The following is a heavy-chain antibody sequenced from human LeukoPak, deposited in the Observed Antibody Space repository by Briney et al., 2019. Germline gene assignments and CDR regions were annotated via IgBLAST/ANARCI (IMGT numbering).Heavy chain of an antibody. CDR1: GFTFRSYG. CDR2: IRFDGSNQ. CDR3: AKGYGESHFDS. J-gene: IGHJ4*02. D-gene: IGHD5-18*01. Sequence: GGSLRLSCSASGFTFRSYGMHWVRQAPGKGLEWVALIRFDGSNQYYADSVKGRFTISRDNSNNTLSLQMNTLRGDDTAVYFCAKGYGESHFDSWGQGTLVTVSS. V-gene: IGHV3-30*02.